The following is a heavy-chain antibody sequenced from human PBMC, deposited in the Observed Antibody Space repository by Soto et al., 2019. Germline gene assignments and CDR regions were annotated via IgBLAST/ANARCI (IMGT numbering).Heavy chain of an antibody. D-gene: IGHD3-22*01. CDR3: ARPSYYYDSSDAGY. Sequence: GGSLRLSCAASGFTFSSYAMHWVRQAPGKGLEWVAVISYDGSNKYYADSVKGRFTISRDNSKNTLYLQMNSLRAEDTAVYYCARPSYYYDSSDAGYWGQGTLVTVSS. V-gene: IGHV3-30-3*01. J-gene: IGHJ4*02. CDR1: GFTFSSYA. CDR2: ISYDGSNK.